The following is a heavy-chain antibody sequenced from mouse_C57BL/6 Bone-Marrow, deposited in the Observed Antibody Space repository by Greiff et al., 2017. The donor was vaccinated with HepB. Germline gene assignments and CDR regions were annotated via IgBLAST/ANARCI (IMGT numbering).Heavy chain of an antibody. CDR1: GFTFSDYG. V-gene: IGHV5-17*01. J-gene: IGHJ1*03. CDR2: ISSGSSTI. Sequence: EVHLVESGGGLVKPGGSLKLSCAASGFTFSDYGMHWVRQAPEKGLEWVAYISSGSSTIYYADTVKGRFTISRDNAKNTLFLQMTSLRSEDTAMYYCARRNYGSPYWYFDVWGTGTTVTVSS. D-gene: IGHD1-1*01. CDR3: ARRNYGSPYWYFDV.